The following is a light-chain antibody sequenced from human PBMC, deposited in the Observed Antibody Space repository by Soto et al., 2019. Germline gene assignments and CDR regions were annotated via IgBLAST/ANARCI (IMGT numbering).Light chain of an antibody. CDR1: QSISSY. Sequence: DIQMTQSPSSLPASVGDRVTITCRASQSISSYLNWYQQKPGKAPKLLIYAASSLQSGVPSRFSGSGSGTDFTLTISSLQPEDFATYYCQQSYSTLPTFGGGTKVDIK. CDR3: QQSYSTLPT. V-gene: IGKV1-39*01. CDR2: AAS. J-gene: IGKJ4*01.